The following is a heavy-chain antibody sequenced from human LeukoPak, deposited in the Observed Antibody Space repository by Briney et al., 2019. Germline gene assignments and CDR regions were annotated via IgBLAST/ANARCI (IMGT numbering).Heavy chain of an antibody. J-gene: IGHJ4*02. CDR1: GGSFSGYY. CDR3: ARGAVLLWFGELFSFDY. Sequence: SETLSLTCAVYGGSFSGYYWSWIRQPPGKGLEWIGEINHSGSTNYHPSLKSRVTISVDTSKNQFSLKLSSVTAADTAVYYCARGAVLLWFGELFSFDYWGQGTLVTVSS. D-gene: IGHD3-10*01. V-gene: IGHV4-34*01. CDR2: INHSGST.